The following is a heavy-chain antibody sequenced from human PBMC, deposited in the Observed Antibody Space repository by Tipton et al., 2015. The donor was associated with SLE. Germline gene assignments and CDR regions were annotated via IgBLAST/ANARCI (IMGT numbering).Heavy chain of an antibody. J-gene: IGHJ5*02. V-gene: IGHV4-31*03. CDR1: GDSINSGSSY. D-gene: IGHD1-26*01. CDR2: IYHSWDP. Sequence: TLSLTCSVSGDSINSGSSYWDWIRHRPGEGLEWLGYIYHSWDPYYNPSLKSRLAISMDTSKNLFSLNVNSVTAADTAVYYCARQHSGGATDTWGQGTLVTVSS. CDR3: ARQHSGGATDT.